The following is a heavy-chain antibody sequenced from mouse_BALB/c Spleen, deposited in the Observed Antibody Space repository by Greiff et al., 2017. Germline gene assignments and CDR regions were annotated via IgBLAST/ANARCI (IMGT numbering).Heavy chain of an antibody. CDR2: ISTYYGDA. V-gene: IGHV1S137*01. Sequence: VQLQQSGAELVRPGVSVKISCKGSGYTFTDYAMHWVKQSHAKSLEWIGVISTYYGDASYNQKFKGKATLTVDTSSSTAYMQLSSLASEDSALYYCASGYWAWFAYWGQGTLVTVSA. CDR3: ASGYWAWFAY. CDR1: GYTFTDYA. D-gene: IGHD2-3*01. J-gene: IGHJ3*01.